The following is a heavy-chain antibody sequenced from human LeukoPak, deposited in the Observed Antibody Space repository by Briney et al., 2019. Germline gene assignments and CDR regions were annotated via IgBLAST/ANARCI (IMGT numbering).Heavy chain of an antibody. CDR1: GGTFSSYA. J-gene: IGHJ5*02. V-gene: IGHV1-69*05. D-gene: IGHD3-10*01. CDR2: IIPIFGTA. CDR3: ARDRQTGESWFDP. Sequence: ASVKVSCKASGGTFSSYAISWVRQAPGQGLEWMGGIIPIFGTANYAQKFQGRVTITTDESTSTAYMELSSLRSEDTAVYYCARDRQTGESWFDPWGQGTLVTVFS.